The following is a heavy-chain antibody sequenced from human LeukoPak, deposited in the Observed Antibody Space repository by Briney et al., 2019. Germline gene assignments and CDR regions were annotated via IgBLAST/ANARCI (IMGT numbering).Heavy chain of an antibody. D-gene: IGHD3-22*01. CDR3: ATDFYDST. J-gene: IGHJ5*02. CDR2: IRSNSDGGTI. Sequence: GGSLRRSCATSGFSFYNAWMNWVRQAPGKGLEWVGRIRSNSDGGTIDYAAPVKGRFTLSRDDSKDTLYLQMNSLQTEDTAVYYCATDFYDSTWGQGTLVTVSS. CDR1: GFSFYNAW. V-gene: IGHV3-15*07.